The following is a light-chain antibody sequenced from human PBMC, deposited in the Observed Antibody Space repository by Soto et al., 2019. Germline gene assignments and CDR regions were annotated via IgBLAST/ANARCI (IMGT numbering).Light chain of an antibody. V-gene: IGKV1D-12*01. Sequence: DIQMTQSPSSVSASVGDRVTITCRASQGISSWIAWYQQKPGKAPKLQIYAASSLKSGVPSRFSGSGSGTDFTPAINSLQPEDFATYYCQQSNSFPLTFGGGTKVEIK. CDR1: QGISSW. CDR3: QQSNSFPLT. CDR2: AAS. J-gene: IGKJ4*01.